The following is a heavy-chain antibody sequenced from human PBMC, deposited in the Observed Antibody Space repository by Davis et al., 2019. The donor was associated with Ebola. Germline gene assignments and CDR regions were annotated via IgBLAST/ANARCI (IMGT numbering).Heavy chain of an antibody. V-gene: IGHV3-23*01. CDR1: GFTFSNYA. Sequence: GSLRLSCAASGFTFSNYAMSWVRQAPGKGLEWVSAISGSGGSTYYADSVKGRFTISRDNSKNTLCLQVNSLRVEDTAVFYCARSGDTSGYFPHYWGQGTLVTVSS. CDR2: ISGSGGST. J-gene: IGHJ4*02. D-gene: IGHD3-22*01. CDR3: ARSGDTSGYFPHY.